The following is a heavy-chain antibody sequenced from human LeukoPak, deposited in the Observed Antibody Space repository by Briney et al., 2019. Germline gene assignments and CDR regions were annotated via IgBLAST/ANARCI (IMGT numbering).Heavy chain of an antibody. J-gene: IGHJ6*04. Sequence: SETLSVTCAVYGGAFSGNYWSWIRQPPGKGLEWIGEMDHSGSTNYNPSLKSRVTISVDTSKDHFSLKLSSVTAADTAVYYCARGQGDAWSGYVLNVWGEGTTVTDSS. CDR3: ARGQGDAWSGYVLNV. CDR1: GGAFSGNY. V-gene: IGHV4-34*01. CDR2: MDHSGST. D-gene: IGHD3-3*01.